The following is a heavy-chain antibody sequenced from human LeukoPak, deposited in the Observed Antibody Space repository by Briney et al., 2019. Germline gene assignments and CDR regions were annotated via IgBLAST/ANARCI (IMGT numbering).Heavy chain of an antibody. J-gene: IGHJ4*02. D-gene: IGHD3-10*01. CDR3: AKGNQLLWFGELSEDYFDY. V-gene: IGHV3-9*01. CDR1: GFTFSSYT. Sequence: PGGSLRLSCAASGFTFSSYTMNWVRQAPGKGLEWVSGISWNSGSIGYADSVKGRFTISRDNAKNSLYLQMNSLRAEDTALYYCAKGNQLLWFGELSEDYFDYWGQGTLVTVSS. CDR2: ISWNSGSI.